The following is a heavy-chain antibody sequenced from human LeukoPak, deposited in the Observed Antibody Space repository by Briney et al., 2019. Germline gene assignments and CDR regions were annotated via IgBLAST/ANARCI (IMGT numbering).Heavy chain of an antibody. J-gene: IGHJ5*02. CDR1: GYSFTSHY. CDR3: ARDNSVGDIAWWFDP. V-gene: IGHV1-46*01. D-gene: IGHD3-16*02. CDR2: INPSCSST. Sequence: ASVKVSCKASGYSFTSHYMHWVRQPPGQGLEWMGLINPSCSSTLYAQKFHGRVTITGDMSTTKDYMELSSLRSEDTAVYYCARDNSVGDIAWWFDPWGQGTLVTVSS.